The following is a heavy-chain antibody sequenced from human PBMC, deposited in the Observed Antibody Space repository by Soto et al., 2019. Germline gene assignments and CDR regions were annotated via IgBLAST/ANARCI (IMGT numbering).Heavy chain of an antibody. D-gene: IGHD3-3*01. CDR3: AKVHYDFWSGYSTYYYGMDV. Sequence: GGSLRLSCAASGFTFSSYAMSWVRQAPGKGLEWVSAISGSGGSTYYADSVKGGFTISRDNSKNTLYLQMNSLRAEDTAVYYCAKVHYDFWSGYSTYYYGMDVWGQGTTVTVSS. CDR1: GFTFSSYA. V-gene: IGHV3-23*01. CDR2: ISGSGGST. J-gene: IGHJ6*02.